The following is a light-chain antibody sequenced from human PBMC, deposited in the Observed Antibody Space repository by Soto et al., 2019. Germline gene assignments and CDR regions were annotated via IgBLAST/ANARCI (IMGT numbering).Light chain of an antibody. V-gene: IGKV3-15*01. CDR2: YAS. CDR1: QSVSSN. CDR3: QQYNSWPLT. J-gene: IGKJ4*01. Sequence: EIVMTQSPATLSVSPGGRATLSCMPSQSVSSNLAWYQQKPGQAPRLFIYYASAMATGIRARFSGSWSGTEFTLTISSLQSEDFAVYYCQQYNSWPLTFGGGTKVDIK.